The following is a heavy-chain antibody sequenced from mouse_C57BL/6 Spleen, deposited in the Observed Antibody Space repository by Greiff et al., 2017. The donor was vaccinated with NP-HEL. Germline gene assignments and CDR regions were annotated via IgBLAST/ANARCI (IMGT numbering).Heavy chain of an antibody. J-gene: IGHJ1*03. CDR2: ILPSIGRT. V-gene: IGHV15-2*01. CDR3: AKTIGHYGSSPYWYFDV. Sequence: QVQLKQSGSELRSPGSSVKLSCKDFDSEVFPIAYMSWVRQKPGHGFEWIGGILPSIGRTIYGEKFEDKATLDADTLSNTAYLELNSLTSEDSAIYYCAKTIGHYGSSPYWYFDVWGTGTTVTVSS. D-gene: IGHD1-1*01. CDR1: DSEVFPIAY.